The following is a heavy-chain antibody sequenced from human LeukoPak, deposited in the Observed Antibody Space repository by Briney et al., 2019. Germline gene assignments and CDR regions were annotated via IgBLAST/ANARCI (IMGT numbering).Heavy chain of an antibody. V-gene: IGHV3-48*01. J-gene: IGHJ4*02. CDR2: ISSSSSTI. Sequence: GGSLRLSCAASGFTFSSYSMNWVRQAPGKGLEWVSYISSSSSTIYYADSVKGRFTISRDNAKNSLYLQMNSLRAEDAAVYYCARDNTRGSSWSGDYFDYWGQGTLVTVSS. CDR1: GFTFSSYS. CDR3: ARDNTRGSSWSGDYFDY. D-gene: IGHD6-13*01.